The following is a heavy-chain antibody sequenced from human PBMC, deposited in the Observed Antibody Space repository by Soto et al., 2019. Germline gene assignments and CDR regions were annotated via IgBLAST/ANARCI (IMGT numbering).Heavy chain of an antibody. V-gene: IGHV3-30*18. D-gene: IGHD5-18*01. Sequence: QVQLVESGGGVVQPGRSLRLSCAASGFTFSSYGMHWVRQAPGKGLEWVALISYDGSNKYYADSVKGRFTISRDNSKNTLYLQMNSLRAEDTAVYYCAKNSGYSYGLPFDFWGQGTLVTVSS. CDR1: GFTFSSYG. CDR2: ISYDGSNK. CDR3: AKNSGYSYGLPFDF. J-gene: IGHJ4*02.